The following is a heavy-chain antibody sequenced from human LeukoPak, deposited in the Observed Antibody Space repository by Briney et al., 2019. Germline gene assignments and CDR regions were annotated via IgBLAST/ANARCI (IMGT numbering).Heavy chain of an antibody. J-gene: IGHJ4*02. D-gene: IGHD3-16*02. CDR2: INLYSGGT. Sequence: ASVKVSCKASGYTFTAYYMYWVRQAPGQGLEWMGWINLYSGGTHYAQKFQDRVTMTRDTSISTAYMDLSRLTSDDTAVYYCAHIAVWGSYRPLSHFDYWGQGTLVTVFS. V-gene: IGHV1-2*02. CDR1: GYTFTAYY. CDR3: AHIAVWGSYRPLSHFDY.